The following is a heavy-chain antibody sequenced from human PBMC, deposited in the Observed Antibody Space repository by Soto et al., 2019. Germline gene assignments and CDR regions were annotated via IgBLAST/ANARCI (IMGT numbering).Heavy chain of an antibody. D-gene: IGHD6-19*01. CDR3: AHSAGLYSSGWYGDYYYGMDV. V-gene: IGHV3-7*01. CDR1: GFTFSSYW. J-gene: IGHJ6*02. Sequence: GGSLRLSCAASGFTFSSYWMSWVRQAPGKGLEWVANIKQDGSEKYYVDSVKGRFTISRDNAKNSLYLQMNSLRAEDTAVYYCAHSAGLYSSGWYGDYYYGMDVWGQGTTVTVSS. CDR2: IKQDGSEK.